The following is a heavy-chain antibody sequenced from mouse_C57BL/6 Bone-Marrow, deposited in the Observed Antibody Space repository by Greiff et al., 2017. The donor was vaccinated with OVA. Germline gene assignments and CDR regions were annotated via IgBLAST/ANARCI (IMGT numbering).Heavy chain of an antibody. J-gene: IGHJ3*01. CDR3: ARWNWGAY. D-gene: IGHD4-1*01. V-gene: IGHV1-54*01. CDR1: GYAFTNYL. CDR2: INPGSGGT. Sequence: VQLQESGAELVRPGTSVKVSCKASGYAFTNYLIEWVKQRPGQGLEWIGVINPGSGGTNYNEKFKGKATLTADKSSSTAYMQLSSLTSEDSAVYFCARWNWGAYWGQGTLVTVSA.